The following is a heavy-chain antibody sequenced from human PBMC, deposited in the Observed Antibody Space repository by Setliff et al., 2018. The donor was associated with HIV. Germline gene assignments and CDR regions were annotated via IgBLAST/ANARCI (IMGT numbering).Heavy chain of an antibody. D-gene: IGHD4-17*01. V-gene: IGHV7-4-1*02. J-gene: IGHJ5*02. CDR3: ARGLYGDYGGDLNWLDP. CDR2: INANSGSP. Sequence: PSVKVSCKTSGYNFENYAINWVRQAPGQGLEWMGWINANSGSPTYAQAFTGRFLFSVDTAVATAYLQINNLKTEDTAVYFCARGLYGDYGGDLNWLDPWGHGTRVTVSS. CDR1: GYNFENYA.